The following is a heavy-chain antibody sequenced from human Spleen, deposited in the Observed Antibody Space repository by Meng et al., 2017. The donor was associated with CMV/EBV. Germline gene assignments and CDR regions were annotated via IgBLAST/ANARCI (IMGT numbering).Heavy chain of an antibody. CDR1: GFTLSSYS. D-gene: IGHD3-10*01. J-gene: IGHJ4*02. V-gene: IGHV3-21*01. Sequence: EVQLVESGGGLVKPGGSLRLSCAASGFTLSSYSMNWVRQAPGKGLEWVSSISSSSSYIYYADSVKGRFTISRDNAKNSLYLQMNSLRAEDTAVYYCARGGTYGSGSYNHYWGQGTLVTVSS. CDR3: ARGGTYGSGSYNHY. CDR2: ISSSSSYI.